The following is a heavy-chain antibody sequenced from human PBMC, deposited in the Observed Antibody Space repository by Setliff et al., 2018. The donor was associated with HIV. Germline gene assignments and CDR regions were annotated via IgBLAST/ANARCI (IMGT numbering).Heavy chain of an antibody. V-gene: IGHV4-38-2*01. CDR3: VRASDLSYYGMDV. J-gene: IGHJ6*02. CDR1: GYAITSGFY. Sequence: SETLSLTCAVSGYAITSGFYWGWIRQPPGKGLEWIGSIYHSGGSYYNPSLKSRGTMSVDTSKNQFSLKLSSVTAADTAVYYCVRASDLSYYGMDVWGRGTTVTVSS. CDR2: IYHSGGS.